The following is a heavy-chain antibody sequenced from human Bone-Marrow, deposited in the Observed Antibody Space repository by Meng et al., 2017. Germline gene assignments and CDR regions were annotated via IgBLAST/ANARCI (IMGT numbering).Heavy chain of an antibody. J-gene: IGHJ6*02. V-gene: IGHV4-59*01. CDR3: ARDRVRGVTYYYYGMDV. CDR2: IYYSGST. Sequence: SETLSLTRTVSVGSISSYYWSWIRQPPGKGLAWIGYIYYSGSTNYNPFLKSRVTISVDTSKHQFSLKLSSVSAADTAVYYCARDRVRGVTYYYYGMDVWGQGTTVTVSS. D-gene: IGHD3-10*01. CDR1: VGSISSYY.